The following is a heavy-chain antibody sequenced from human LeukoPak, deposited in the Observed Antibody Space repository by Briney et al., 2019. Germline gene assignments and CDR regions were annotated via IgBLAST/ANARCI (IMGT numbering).Heavy chain of an antibody. V-gene: IGHV3-53*01. D-gene: IGHD3-3*01. CDR3: ARDTNDYDFWSGYYAY. Sequence: GGSLRLSCAASGFTVSSNYMSGVRHAPGKGLEWVSVIYSGGSTYYADSVKGRFTISRDNSKNTLYLQMNSLRAEDTAVYYCARDTNDYDFWSGYYAYWGQGTLVTVSS. CDR2: IYSGGST. CDR1: GFTVSSNY. J-gene: IGHJ4*02.